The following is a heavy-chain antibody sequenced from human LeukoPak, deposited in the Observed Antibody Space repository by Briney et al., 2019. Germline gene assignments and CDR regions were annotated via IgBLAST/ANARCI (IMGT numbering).Heavy chain of an antibody. D-gene: IGHD2-15*01. V-gene: IGHV4-59*01. J-gene: IGHJ3*02. CDR2: IYYSGST. CDR1: GGSISSYY. Sequence: SETLSLTCTVSGGSISSYYWSWIRQTPGKGLEWIGYIYYSGSTNYNPSLKSRVTISVDTSKHQFSLKLSSVTAADTAVYYCARERYCSGDTCFVDAFDIWGQGTMVTVSS. CDR3: ARERYCSGDTCFVDAFDI.